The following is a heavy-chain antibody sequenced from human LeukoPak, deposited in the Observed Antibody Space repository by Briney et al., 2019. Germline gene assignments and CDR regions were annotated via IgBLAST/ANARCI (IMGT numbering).Heavy chain of an antibody. CDR3: ARSTRIDY. D-gene: IGHD2-2*01. J-gene: IGHJ4*02. V-gene: IGHV1-46*01. Sequence: ASVKVSCKASGYTFTSYYIHWVRQAPGQGLEWMGIINPSGGSTTYAQRFQGRVTMTRDTSTSTVYMELSSLRSDDTAVYYCARSTRIDYWGQGTLVTVSS. CDR2: INPSGGST. CDR1: GYTFTSYY.